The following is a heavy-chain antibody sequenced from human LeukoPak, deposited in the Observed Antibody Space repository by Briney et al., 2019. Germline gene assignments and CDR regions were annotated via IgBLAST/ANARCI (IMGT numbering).Heavy chain of an antibody. Sequence: ASVKVSCKASGYTFTSYGISWVRQAPGQGLEWMGWISAYNGNTNYAQKLQGRVTMTTDTSTSTAYMELRSLRSDDTAVYYCARGGIAARTLDWFDPWGQGTLVTVSS. CDR2: ISAYNGNT. CDR3: ARGGIAARTLDWFDP. CDR1: GYTFTSYG. V-gene: IGHV1-18*01. D-gene: IGHD6-6*01. J-gene: IGHJ5*02.